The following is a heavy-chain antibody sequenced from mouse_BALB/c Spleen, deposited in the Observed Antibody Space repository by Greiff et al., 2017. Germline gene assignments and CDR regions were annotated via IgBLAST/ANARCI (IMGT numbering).Heavy chain of an antibody. CDR1: GFTFSSFG. V-gene: IGHV5-17*02. J-gene: IGHJ3*01. CDR2: ISSGSSTI. CDR3: ARWDDYDDGFAY. D-gene: IGHD2-4*01. Sequence: EVKLMESGGGLVQPGGSRKLSCAASGFTFSSFGMHWVRQAPEKGLEWVAYISSGSSTIYYADTVKGRFTISRDNPKNTLFLQMTSLRSEDTAMYYCARWDDYDDGFAYWGQGTLVTVSA.